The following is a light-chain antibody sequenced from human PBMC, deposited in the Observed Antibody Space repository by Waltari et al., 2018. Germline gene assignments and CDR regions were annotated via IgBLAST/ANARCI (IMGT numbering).Light chain of an antibody. J-gene: IGLJ3*02. V-gene: IGLV3-19*01. CDR1: SLRSYY. CDR3: NSRDSSGNHWV. CDR2: GKN. Sequence: SSELTQDPAVSVALGQTVRITCQGDSLRSYYASWYQQKPGQAPVLVIYGKNNRPSGIPDRFSGSSSGNTASLTITGAPAEDEADYYCNSRDSSGNHWVFGGGTKLTVL.